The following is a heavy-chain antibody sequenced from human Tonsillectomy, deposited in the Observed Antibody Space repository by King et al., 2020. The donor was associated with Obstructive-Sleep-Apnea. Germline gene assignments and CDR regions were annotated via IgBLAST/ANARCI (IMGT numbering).Heavy chain of an antibody. D-gene: IGHD2-2*01. Sequence: VQLVESGGGVVQPGRSLILSCAASGFTVSSYAMHWARQAPGKGLEVVVVISYDGSNKYVAESVKGRLTISRDNSQNTLFLQMNTLGGEDTAVYFCARDSPTVYCSSTSCLRYYFDYWGQGTLVTVSS. CDR3: ARDSPTVYCSSTSCLRYYFDY. V-gene: IGHV3-30-3*01. CDR1: GFTVSSYA. CDR2: ISYDGSNK. J-gene: IGHJ4*02.